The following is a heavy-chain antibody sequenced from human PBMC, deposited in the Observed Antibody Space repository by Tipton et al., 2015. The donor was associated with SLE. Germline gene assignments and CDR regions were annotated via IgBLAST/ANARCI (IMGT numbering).Heavy chain of an antibody. CDR1: GFTFSDYY. V-gene: IGHV3-11*06. D-gene: IGHD3-16*01. J-gene: IGHJ4*02. CDR2: NSSSSSYI. CDR3: ARGIWGSYEGSDY. Sequence: SLRLSCAASGFTFSDYYMSWIRQAPGKGLEWVSSNSSSSSYIYYADSVKGRFTISRDNAKNSLYLQMNSLRAEDTAVYYCARGIWGSYEGSDYWGQGTLVTVSS.